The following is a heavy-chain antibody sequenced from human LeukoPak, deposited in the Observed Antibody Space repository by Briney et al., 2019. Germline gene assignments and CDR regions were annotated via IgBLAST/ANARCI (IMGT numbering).Heavy chain of an antibody. CDR2: ISWNSGSI. J-gene: IGHJ5*02. CDR3: AKDLQFDP. CDR1: VFIFDDYS. V-gene: IGHV3-9*01. Sequence: GGSLRLLCAASVFIFDDYSMQWVRQPSRKGLEWVSGISWNSGSIGYADSVKGRFTISRDNAKNSLYLQMNSLRAEDTALYYCAKDLQFDPWGQGTLVTVSS.